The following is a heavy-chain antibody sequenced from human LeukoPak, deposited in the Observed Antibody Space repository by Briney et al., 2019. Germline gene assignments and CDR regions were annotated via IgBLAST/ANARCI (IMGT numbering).Heavy chain of an antibody. Sequence: TSETLSLTCAVYGGSFSGYYWSWIRQPPGKGLEWIGEINHSGSTNYNPSLRSRVTISVDTSKNQFSLKLSSVTAADTAVYYCATSLGYYGMDVWGQGTTVTVSS. CDR2: INHSGST. J-gene: IGHJ6*02. CDR3: ATSLGYYGMDV. D-gene: IGHD7-27*01. CDR1: GGSFSGYY. V-gene: IGHV4-34*01.